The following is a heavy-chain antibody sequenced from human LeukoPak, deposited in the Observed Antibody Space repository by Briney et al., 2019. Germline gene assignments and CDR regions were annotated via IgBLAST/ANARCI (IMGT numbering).Heavy chain of an antibody. D-gene: IGHD3-10*01. Sequence: PGGSLRLSCAASGFTFSSYWMHWVRQVPGKGLVWVSRISSDGSNTNYADSVKGRFTISRDNAKNTLYLQMDSLTGDDTAVYYCASRNFGSSPFDYWGQGTLVTVSS. CDR1: GFTFSSYW. CDR2: ISSDGSNT. CDR3: ASRNFGSSPFDY. J-gene: IGHJ4*02. V-gene: IGHV3-74*01.